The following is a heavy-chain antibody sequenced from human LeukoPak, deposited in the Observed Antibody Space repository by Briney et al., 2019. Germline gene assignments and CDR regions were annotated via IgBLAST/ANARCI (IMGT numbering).Heavy chain of an antibody. Sequence: GGSLRLSCAASGFTFSSYAMSWVRQAPGKGLEWVSAISGSGGSTYYADSVKGRFTISRDNSKNTLYLQMNSLRAEDTAVYYCAKMTGNRGAIVVVNYYYYMDVWGKGTTVTVSS. V-gene: IGHV3-23*01. CDR3: AKMTGNRGAIVVVNYYYYMDV. CDR1: GFTFSSYA. CDR2: ISGSGGST. D-gene: IGHD2-2*01. J-gene: IGHJ6*03.